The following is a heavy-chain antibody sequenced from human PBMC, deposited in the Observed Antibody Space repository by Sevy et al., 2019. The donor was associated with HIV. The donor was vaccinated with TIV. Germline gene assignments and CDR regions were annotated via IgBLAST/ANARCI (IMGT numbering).Heavy chain of an antibody. J-gene: IGHJ6*02. CDR1: GFTFSSYN. CDR3: ARVVAYCSGGSCFPGYYYGMDV. Sequence: GGSLRLSCAASGFTFSSYNMNWVRQAPGKGLEWVSSISSSSNYIYYADSMKGRFTISRDNAKNSLYLQMNSLRAEETAMYYCARVVAYCSGGSCFPGYYYGMDVWGQGTTVTVSS. D-gene: IGHD2-15*01. CDR2: ISSSSNYI. V-gene: IGHV3-21*01.